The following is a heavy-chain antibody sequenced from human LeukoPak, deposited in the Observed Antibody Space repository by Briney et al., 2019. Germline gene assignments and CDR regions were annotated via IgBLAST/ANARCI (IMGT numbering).Heavy chain of an antibody. D-gene: IGHD3-3*01. J-gene: IGHJ6*02. CDR3: TSDYDFWSGYPRGMDV. CDR1: GFTFGDYA. V-gene: IGHV3-49*03. CDR2: IRSKAYGGTT. Sequence: GGSLRLSCTASGFTFGDYAMSWFRQAPGKGLEWVGFIRSKAYGGTTEYAASVKGRFTISRDDSKSIAYLQMNNLKTEDTAVYYCTSDYDFWSGYPRGMDVWGQGTTVTVSS.